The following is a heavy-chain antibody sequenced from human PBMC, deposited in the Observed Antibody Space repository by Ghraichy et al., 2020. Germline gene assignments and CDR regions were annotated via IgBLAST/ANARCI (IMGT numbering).Heavy chain of an antibody. D-gene: IGHD3-10*01. J-gene: IGHJ6*03. V-gene: IGHV3-30*03. CDR3: VRGSINDCYMDV. CDR1: GFTFSSYG. Sequence: GGSLRLSCAASGFTFSSYGMHWVRQAPGKGLEWVAVISDDGSNKYYADSVKGRFTISRDNSKNTLYLQMNSLRAEDTAGYYCVRGSINDCYMDVWGKGTTVTVSS. CDR2: ISDDGSNK.